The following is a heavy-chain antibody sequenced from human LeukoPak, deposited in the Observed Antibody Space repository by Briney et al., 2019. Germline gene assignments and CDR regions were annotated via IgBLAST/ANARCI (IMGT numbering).Heavy chain of an antibody. CDR3: AGDWN. V-gene: IGHV4-59*01. J-gene: IGHJ4*02. CDR1: GGSISSYY. D-gene: IGHD3-3*01. CDR2: IYSSGST. Sequence: SETLSLTCTVSGGSISSYYWSWIRQPPGKGLEWIGYIYSSGSTIYNPSLKSRVTISIDTSKNQFSLKSISVTAEDTAVYYCAGDWNWGQGTLVTVSS.